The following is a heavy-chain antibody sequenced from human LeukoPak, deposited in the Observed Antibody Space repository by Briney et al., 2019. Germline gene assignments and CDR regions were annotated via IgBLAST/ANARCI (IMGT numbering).Heavy chain of an antibody. Sequence: PGGSLRLSCAASGFTFSSYSMNWVRQAPGKGLEWVSYISSSSSTIYYADSVKGRFTISRDNAKNSLYLQMNSLRSEDTAVYYCAGDYYEYPLHAFDIWGQGTMVTVSS. CDR2: ISSSSSTI. V-gene: IGHV3-48*01. D-gene: IGHD3-22*01. J-gene: IGHJ3*02. CDR1: GFTFSSYS. CDR3: AGDYYEYPLHAFDI.